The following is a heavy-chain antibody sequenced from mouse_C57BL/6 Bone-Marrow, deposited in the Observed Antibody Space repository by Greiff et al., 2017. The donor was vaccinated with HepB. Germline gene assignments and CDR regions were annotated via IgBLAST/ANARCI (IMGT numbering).Heavy chain of an antibody. CDR2: IDPSDSYT. J-gene: IGHJ3*01. V-gene: IGHV1-50*01. D-gene: IGHD1-1*01. CDR1: GYTFTSYW. Sequence: VKLQQPGAELVKPGASVKLSCKASGYTFTSYWMQWVKQRPGQGLEWIGEIDPSDSYTNYNQKFKGKATLTVDTSSSTAYMQLSSLTSEDSAVYYCARGRYGTPFAYWGQGTLVTVSA. CDR3: ARGRYGTPFAY.